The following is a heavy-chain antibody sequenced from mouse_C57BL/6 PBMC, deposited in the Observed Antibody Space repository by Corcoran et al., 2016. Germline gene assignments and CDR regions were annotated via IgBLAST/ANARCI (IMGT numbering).Heavy chain of an antibody. CDR3: ARGGDSDGLCAD. Sequence: EVQLQQSGPELVKPGASVKISCKASGYTFTDYYMNWVKQSHGKSLEWIGDINPNNGGTSYNQKFKGKATLTVDKASSTAYMELRSLTSEDSAVYYWARGGDSDGLCADGGQGTLVTVSA. CDR2: INPNNGGT. CDR1: GYTFTDYY. J-gene: IGHJ3*01. V-gene: IGHV1-26*01. D-gene: IGHD2-4*01.